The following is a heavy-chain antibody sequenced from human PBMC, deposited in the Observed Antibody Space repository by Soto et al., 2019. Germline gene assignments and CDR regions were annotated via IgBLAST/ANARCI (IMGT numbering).Heavy chain of an antibody. V-gene: IGHV1-2*04. D-gene: IGHD3-10*01. CDR2: INPNSGGT. CDR1: GYTFTGYY. Sequence: GASVKVSCKASGYTFTGYYMHWVRQAPGQGLEWMGWINPNSGGTNYAQKFQGWVTMTRDTSISTAYMELSRLRSDDTAVYYCAREPYMVRENILSGWFDPWGQGTLVTVSS. CDR3: AREPYMVRENILSGWFDP. J-gene: IGHJ5*02.